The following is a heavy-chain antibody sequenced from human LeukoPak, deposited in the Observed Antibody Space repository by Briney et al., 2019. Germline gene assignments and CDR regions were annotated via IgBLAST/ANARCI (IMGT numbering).Heavy chain of an antibody. V-gene: IGHV1-8*03. J-gene: IGHJ6*03. CDR2: MNPNSGNT. CDR1: GYTFTSYD. D-gene: IGHD3-3*01. CDR3: ARGTYYDFWSGYYWGNYYYYMDV. Sequence: VASVKVSCKASGYTFTSYDINWVRQATGQGLEWMGWMNPNSGNTGYAQKFQGRVTITRNTSISTAYMELSSLRSEDTAVYYCARGTYYDFWSGYYWGNYYYYMDVWGKGTTVTVSS.